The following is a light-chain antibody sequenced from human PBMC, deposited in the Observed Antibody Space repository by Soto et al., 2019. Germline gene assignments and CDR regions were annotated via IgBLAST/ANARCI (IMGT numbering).Light chain of an antibody. J-gene: IGKJ1*01. CDR1: QSVSSN. Sequence: VMTQSPATLSVSPGERATLSCRASQSVSSNLAWYQQKPGQAPRLLFYGASTRATGIPARFSGSGSGTEFTLTISSLQSEDFAVYYCQQYNNWPGTFGQGTKVEIK. V-gene: IGKV3-15*01. CDR3: QQYNNWPGT. CDR2: GAS.